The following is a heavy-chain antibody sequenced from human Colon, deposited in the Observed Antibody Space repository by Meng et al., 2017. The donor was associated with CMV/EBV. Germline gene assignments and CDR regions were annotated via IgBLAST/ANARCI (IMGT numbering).Heavy chain of an antibody. Sequence: SWSVSGLVVGRTCLSWVRQAPGQGPQWVAVSYSAGPTNYAHFAKGRFTISRDNSKNTVYLEMNSLRPEDTAVYYCARQVRIDGRFDYWGQGTLVTVSS. D-gene: IGHD2-15*01. CDR1: GLVVGRTC. J-gene: IGHJ4*02. V-gene: IGHV3-66*02. CDR2: SYSAGPT. CDR3: ARQVRIDGRFDY.